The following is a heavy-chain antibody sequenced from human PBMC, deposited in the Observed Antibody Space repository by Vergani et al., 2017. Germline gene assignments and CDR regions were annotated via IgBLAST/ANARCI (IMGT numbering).Heavy chain of an antibody. CDR2: INPNSGGT. Sequence: QVQLVQSGAEVKKPGASVKVSCKASGYTFTSYYMHWVRQAPGQGLEWMGWINPNSGGTNYAQKFQGRVTMTRDTSISTAYMELSRLRSDDTAVYYCARDQFPYTVTTLGDYWGQGTLVTVSS. CDR3: ARDQFPYTVTTLGDY. D-gene: IGHD4-11*01. V-gene: IGHV1-2*02. J-gene: IGHJ4*02. CDR1: GYTFTSYY.